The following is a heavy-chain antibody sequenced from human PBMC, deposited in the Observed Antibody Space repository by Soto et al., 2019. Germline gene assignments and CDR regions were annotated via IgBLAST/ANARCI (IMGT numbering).Heavy chain of an antibody. J-gene: IGHJ4*02. V-gene: IGHV3-23*01. CDR1: DFTLSSYG. CDR3: AKDVNYDVLAGHYYY. Sequence: EVQLLESGGGLVQPGGSLRLSCAASDFTLSSYGMTWVRQPPGKGLEWVSTIRGRGATTYYADSVKGRFTISRDDSKNTLYLQMNSLRVDDTAVYFCAKDVNYDVLAGHYYYWGQGTRVTVSS. D-gene: IGHD3-9*01. CDR2: IRGRGATT.